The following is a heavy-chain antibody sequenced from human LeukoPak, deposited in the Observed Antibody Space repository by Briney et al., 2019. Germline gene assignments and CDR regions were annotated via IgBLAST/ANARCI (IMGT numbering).Heavy chain of an antibody. Sequence: GESLKISCEGSGYSYTNYWISWVRHMRGKGLEWIGRIAPSDTYINHSPSFQGHVSISADKSVSTAYLQWSSLKASDSAMYYCARQPRGTVVFDYWGQGTLVTVSS. J-gene: IGHJ4*02. D-gene: IGHD4-23*01. CDR1: GYSYTNYW. V-gene: IGHV5-10-1*01. CDR2: IAPSDTYI. CDR3: ARQPRGTVVFDY.